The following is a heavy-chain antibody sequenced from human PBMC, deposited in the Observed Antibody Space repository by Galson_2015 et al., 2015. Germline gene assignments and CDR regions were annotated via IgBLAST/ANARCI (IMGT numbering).Heavy chain of an antibody. V-gene: IGHV6-1*01. CDR3: ARGVVGPKYSSSWNY. CDR2: TYYRSKWYN. D-gene: IGHD6-13*01. CDR1: GDSVSSHSAA. Sequence: CAISGDSVSSHSAAWNWIRQSPSRGLEWLGRTYYRSKWYNDYAVSVKSRITINSDTSKNQFSLQLTSVTPEDTAVYYCARGVVGPKYSSSWNYWGQGTLVTVSS. J-gene: IGHJ4*02.